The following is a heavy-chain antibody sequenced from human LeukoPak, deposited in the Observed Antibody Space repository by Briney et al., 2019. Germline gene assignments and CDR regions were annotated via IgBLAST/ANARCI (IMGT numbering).Heavy chain of an antibody. CDR1: GVSISGHY. D-gene: IGHD3-3*01. V-gene: IGHV4-59*08. Sequence: PSETLSPTCSVSGVSISGHYWSWIRQPPGKGLEWIGNIYSSGNTNYNPSLRSRVTISVDTSKNQFSLKLSSVTAADTAVYYCARLRFLEWLFPWFDHWGQGTLVTVSS. J-gene: IGHJ5*02. CDR3: ARLRFLEWLFPWFDH. CDR2: IYSSGNT.